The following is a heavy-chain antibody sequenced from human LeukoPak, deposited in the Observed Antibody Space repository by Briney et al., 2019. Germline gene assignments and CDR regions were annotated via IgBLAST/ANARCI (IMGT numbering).Heavy chain of an antibody. D-gene: IGHD5-12*01. CDR2: IHGGGTT. CDR3: ARDRWDINYYYGTDV. V-gene: IGHV3-66*01. Sequence: PGGSLRLSCAASGFTVSSNSMSWVRQASGKGQEWVAGIHGGGTTYDAAYVKGRFADSVKGRFTFSRDNSKNTVYLQMNSLTAEDTAVYYCARDRWDINYYYGTDVWGRGTTVAVSS. CDR1: GFTVSSNS. J-gene: IGHJ6*02.